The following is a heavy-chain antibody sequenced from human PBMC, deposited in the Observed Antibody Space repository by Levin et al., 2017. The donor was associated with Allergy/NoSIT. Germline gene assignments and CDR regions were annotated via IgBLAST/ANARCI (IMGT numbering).Heavy chain of an antibody. D-gene: IGHD3-3*01. CDR1: GFTFDDYG. J-gene: IGHJ6*04. V-gene: IGHV3-20*01. CDR2: INWNGGST. Sequence: PGGSLRLSCAASGFTFDDYGMSWVRQAPGKGLEWVSGINWNGGSTGYADSVKGRFTISRDNAKNSLYLQMNSLRAEDTALYHCARVRYGSGWAIFGVVGTLDVWGKGTTVTVSS. CDR3: ARVRYGSGWAIFGVVGTLDV.